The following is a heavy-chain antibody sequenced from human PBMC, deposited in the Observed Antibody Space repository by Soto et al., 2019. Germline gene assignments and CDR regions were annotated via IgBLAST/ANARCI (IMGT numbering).Heavy chain of an antibody. D-gene: IGHD2-2*01. V-gene: IGHV4-31*03. CDR2: IYYSGST. J-gene: IGHJ5*02. Sequence: SETLSLTCTVSGGSISSGGYYWSWIRQHPGKGLEWIGYIYYSGSTYYNPSLKSRVTISVDTSKNQFSLKLSSVTAADTAVYYCARVKRVVVPAAKRDQFNLCGQGTLDTGAS. CDR3: ARVKRVVVPAAKRDQFNL. CDR1: GGSISSGGYY.